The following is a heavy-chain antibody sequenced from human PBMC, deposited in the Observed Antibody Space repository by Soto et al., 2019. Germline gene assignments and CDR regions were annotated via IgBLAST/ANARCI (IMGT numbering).Heavy chain of an antibody. V-gene: IGHV1-18*01. CDR2: ISAYNGNT. CDR3: YTYYYDSSGYLAFDY. Sequence: ASVKVSCKASGYTFTSYGISWVRQAPGQGLEWMGWISAYNGNTNYAQKLQGRVTMTRDTSTSTVYMELSSLRSEDTAVYYCYTYYYDSSGYLAFDYWGQGTLVTVSS. CDR1: GYTFTSYG. D-gene: IGHD3-22*01. J-gene: IGHJ4*02.